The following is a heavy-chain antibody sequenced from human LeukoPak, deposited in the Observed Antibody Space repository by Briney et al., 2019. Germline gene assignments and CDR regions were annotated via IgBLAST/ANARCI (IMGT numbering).Heavy chain of an antibody. CDR2: ISSSSSYI. CDR1: GFTFSSYS. CDR3: ARVKANRSGWYYFDY. Sequence: GGSLRLSCAASGFTFSSYSMNWVRQAPGKGLEWVSSISSSSSYIYYADSVKGRFTISRDNAKNSLYLQMNSLRAEDTAVYYCARVKANRSGWYYFDYWGQGTPVTVSS. J-gene: IGHJ4*02. V-gene: IGHV3-21*04. D-gene: IGHD6-19*01.